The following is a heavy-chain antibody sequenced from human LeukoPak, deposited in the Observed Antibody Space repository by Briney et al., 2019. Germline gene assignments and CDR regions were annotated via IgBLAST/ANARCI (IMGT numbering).Heavy chain of an antibody. V-gene: IGHV1-2*06. J-gene: IGHJ6*03. CDR2: INPNSGGT. CDR1: GYTFTSYG. Sequence: GASVKVSCKASGYTFTSYGISWVRQAPGQGLEWMGRINPNSGGTNYAQKFQGRVTMTRDTSISTAYMELSRLRSDDTAVYYCARDMVAVPYYYYHMDVWGKGTTVTVSS. CDR3: ARDMVAVPYYYYHMDV. D-gene: IGHD2-15*01.